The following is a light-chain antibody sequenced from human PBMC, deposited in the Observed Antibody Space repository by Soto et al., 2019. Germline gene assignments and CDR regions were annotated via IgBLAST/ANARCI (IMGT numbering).Light chain of an antibody. CDR3: QQSYITPWT. J-gene: IGKJ1*01. V-gene: IGKV1-39*01. CDR2: AAS. Sequence: DVQMTQSPTSLSASVGDRVNLTCRASQRVNNYLNWYKLKPGEAPKLLSSAASTLQIGVPSRFGGSGSGTIFTLAISGLQPEDFETYYCQQSYITPWTFGQGTKVDIK. CDR1: QRVNNY.